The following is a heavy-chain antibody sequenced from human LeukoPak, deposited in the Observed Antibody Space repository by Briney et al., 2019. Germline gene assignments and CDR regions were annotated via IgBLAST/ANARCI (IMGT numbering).Heavy chain of an antibody. J-gene: IGHJ4*02. Sequence: GGPLRLSCAASGFTFSSYGMHWVRQAPGKGLEWVANIKQDGSEKYYVDSVKGRFTISRDNAKNSLYLQMNSLRAEDTAVYYCARNGWYYFDYWGQGTLVTVSS. CDR2: IKQDGSEK. V-gene: IGHV3-7*01. CDR3: ARNGWYYFDY. CDR1: GFTFSSYG. D-gene: IGHD6-19*01.